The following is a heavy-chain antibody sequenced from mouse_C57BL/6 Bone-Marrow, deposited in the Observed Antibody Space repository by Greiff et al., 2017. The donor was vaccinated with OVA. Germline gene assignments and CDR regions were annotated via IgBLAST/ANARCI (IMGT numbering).Heavy chain of an antibody. CDR1: GFTFSSYA. Sequence: EVMLVESGGGLVKPGGSLKLSCAASGFTFSSYAMSWVRQTPEKRLEWVATISDGGSYTYYPAYVKGRFPISRDNAKNNLYLQMSHLKSEDTAMYYCARDEGLGGFFAYWGQGTLVTVSA. V-gene: IGHV5-4*01. D-gene: IGHD3-3*01. CDR3: ARDEGLGGFFAY. CDR2: ISDGGSYT. J-gene: IGHJ3*01.